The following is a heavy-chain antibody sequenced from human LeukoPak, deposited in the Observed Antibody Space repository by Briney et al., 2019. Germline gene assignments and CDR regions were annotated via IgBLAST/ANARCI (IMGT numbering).Heavy chain of an antibody. D-gene: IGHD2-2*01. J-gene: IGHJ4*02. CDR1: GFTVSSTY. CDR3: ASSKGHLDY. CDR2: IYSGGNI. V-gene: IGHV3-53*01. Sequence: GGSLRLSCAASGFTVSSTYMSWVRQAPGKGLEWVSVIYSGGNIYYIESVKGRFTISRDTSKNTLYLQMNSLRAEDTAVYYCASSKGHLDYWGQGTLVTVSS.